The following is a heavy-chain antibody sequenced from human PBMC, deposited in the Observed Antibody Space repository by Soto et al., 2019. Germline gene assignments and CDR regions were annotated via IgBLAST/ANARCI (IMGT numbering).Heavy chain of an antibody. D-gene: IGHD4-17*01. V-gene: IGHV1-3*01. J-gene: IGHJ6*02. CDR1: GYTFTSYA. CDR3: ARDETYYDYGGNPTWYYGMDV. CDR2: INAGNGST. Sequence: ASVKVSCKASGYTFTSYAMHWVRQAPGQRLEWMGWINAGNGSTSYAQKFQGRVTMTRDTSTSTVYMELSSLRSEDTAVYYCARDETYYDYGGNPTWYYGMDVWGQGTTVTVSS.